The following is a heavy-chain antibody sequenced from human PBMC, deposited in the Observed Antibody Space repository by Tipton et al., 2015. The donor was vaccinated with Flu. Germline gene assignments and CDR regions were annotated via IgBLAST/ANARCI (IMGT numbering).Heavy chain of an antibody. Sequence: TLSLTCTVSGGSISSFYWSWIRQPPGKGLEWIGYIYYTGSTNYNPSLKSRVTISVDTSKNQFSLKLSSVTAADTAVYYFVGSSSWYDIFDIWGQGTMVTVSS. CDR2: IYYTGST. J-gene: IGHJ3*02. V-gene: IGHV4-59*01. D-gene: IGHD6-13*01. CDR3: VGSSSWYDIFDI. CDR1: GGSISSFY.